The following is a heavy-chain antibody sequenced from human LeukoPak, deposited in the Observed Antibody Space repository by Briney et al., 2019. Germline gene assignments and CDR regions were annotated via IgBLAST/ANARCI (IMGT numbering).Heavy chain of an antibody. D-gene: IGHD3-10*01. CDR1: GYTFTSYG. CDR3: VRDKIDTYYFGSRSYLGEAFHI. J-gene: IGHJ3*02. Sequence: TSVKVSCKASGYTFTSYGISWVRQAPGQGLERMGWISAYNGNTNYAQKLQGRVTMTTDTSTSTAYMELRSLRSDDTAVYYCVRDKIDTYYFGSRSYLGEAFHI. CDR2: ISAYNGNT. V-gene: IGHV1-18*01.